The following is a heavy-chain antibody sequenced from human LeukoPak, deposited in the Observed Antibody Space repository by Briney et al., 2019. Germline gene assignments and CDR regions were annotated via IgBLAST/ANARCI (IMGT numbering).Heavy chain of an antibody. D-gene: IGHD5-12*01. CDR3: AGAGGYSGYDALFDY. J-gene: IGHJ4*02. V-gene: IGHV4-4*07. Sequence: AETLSLTCTVSGGSISSYYWSWIRQPAGKGLEWIGRIYTSGSTNYNPSLKRRVTMSVDTSKNKFSLKLSSLTAADTAVYYCAGAGGYSGYDALFDYWGQGTLVTVSS. CDR2: IYTSGST. CDR1: GGSISSYY.